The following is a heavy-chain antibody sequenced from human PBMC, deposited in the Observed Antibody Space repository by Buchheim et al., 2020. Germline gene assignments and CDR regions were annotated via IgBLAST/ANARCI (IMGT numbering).Heavy chain of an antibody. J-gene: IGHJ6*03. CDR2: ISYDGSNK. CDR1: GFTFSSYG. CDR3: ANNEKSSSSRSNYMDV. Sequence: QVQLVESGGGVVQPGRSLRLSCAASGFTFSSYGMHWVRQAPGKGLEWVAVISYDGSNKYYADSVKGRFTISRDNSKNTLYLQMNSLRAEDTAVYYCANNEKSSSSRSNYMDVWGKGTT. D-gene: IGHD6-6*01. V-gene: IGHV3-30*18.